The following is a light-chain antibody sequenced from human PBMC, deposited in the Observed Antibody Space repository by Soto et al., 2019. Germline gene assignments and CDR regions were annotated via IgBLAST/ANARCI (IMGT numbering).Light chain of an antibody. CDR2: DAS. Sequence: IQMTHSPSTLSASVGDRVTIACRASQSISSWLAWYQQKPGKAPNLLIYDASTLESGVPSRFSGSGSGTEFTLTISSLQSDDFATYYCQQYNSYLWTFGQGTKVE. V-gene: IGKV1-5*01. CDR1: QSISSW. J-gene: IGKJ1*01. CDR3: QQYNSYLWT.